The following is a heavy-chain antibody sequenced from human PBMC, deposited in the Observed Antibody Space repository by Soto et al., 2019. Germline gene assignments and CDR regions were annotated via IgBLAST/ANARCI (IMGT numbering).Heavy chain of an antibody. Sequence: PGGSLRLSCVASGFTFSGYPVHWVRQPPGRGLEWVAFISYDGSNKYYADSVKGRFTISRDNSKNTLYLQMNSLRAEDTAVYYCAKEGPRYLDGDPPFDYWGQGTLVTVSS. V-gene: IGHV3-30-3*01. CDR3: AKEGPRYLDGDPPFDY. J-gene: IGHJ4*02. CDR2: ISYDGSNK. D-gene: IGHD4-17*01. CDR1: GFTFSGYP.